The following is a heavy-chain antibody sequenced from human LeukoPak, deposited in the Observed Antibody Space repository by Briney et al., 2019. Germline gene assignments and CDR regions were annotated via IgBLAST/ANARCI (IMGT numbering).Heavy chain of an antibody. CDR3: ARDPSNDYGDSVYFDY. V-gene: IGHV3-30-3*01. CDR2: ISYVGSNK. Sequence: GGSLRLSCAASGFTFSSYAIHWVRQAPGKGLEWVAVISYVGSNKYYADSAKGRFTISRDNSKNTLYLQRNSLRAEDTAVYYCARDPSNDYGDSVYFDYWGQGTLVTVSS. D-gene: IGHD4-17*01. CDR1: GFTFSSYA. J-gene: IGHJ4*02.